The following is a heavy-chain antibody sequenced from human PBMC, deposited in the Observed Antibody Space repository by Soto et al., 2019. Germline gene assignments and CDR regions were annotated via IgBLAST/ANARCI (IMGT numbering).Heavy chain of an antibody. CDR1: GFTFSSYW. V-gene: IGHV3-7*01. D-gene: IGHD6-6*01. Sequence: WGSLRLSCAASGFTFSSYWMSWVRQAPGKGLEWVANIKQDGSEKDYVDSVKGRFTISRDNAKNSLYLQMNSLRAEDTAVYYCARVYSSSSGRAIDYWGQGTLVTVSS. CDR2: IKQDGSEK. J-gene: IGHJ4*02. CDR3: ARVYSSSSGRAIDY.